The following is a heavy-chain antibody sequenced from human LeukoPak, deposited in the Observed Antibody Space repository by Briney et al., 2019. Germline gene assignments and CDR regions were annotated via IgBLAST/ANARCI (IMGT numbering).Heavy chain of an antibody. CDR2: IYTSGST. D-gene: IGHD2-2*02. Sequence: SETLSLTCTVSGGSISSGSYYWSWIRQPAGKGLEWIGRIYTSGSTNYNPSLKSRVTISVDTSKNQFSLKLSSVTAADTAVYYCAREQVVPAAILNYWGQGILVTVSS. J-gene: IGHJ4*02. CDR1: GGSISSGSYY. CDR3: AREQVVPAAILNY. V-gene: IGHV4-61*02.